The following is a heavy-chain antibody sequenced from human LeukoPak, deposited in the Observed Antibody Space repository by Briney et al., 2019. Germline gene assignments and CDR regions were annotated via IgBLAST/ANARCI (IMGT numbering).Heavy chain of an antibody. CDR2: VYYTGST. CDR1: GGSISSYY. D-gene: IGHD4-17*01. CDR3: ARMTTVTTGIDY. Sequence: SETLSLTCTVSGGSISSYYWSWIRQPPGKGLECIGYVYYTGSTNYNSSLKSRVTISVDTSKNQFSLKLSSVTAADTAVYYCARMTTVTTGIDYWGQGTLVTVSS. J-gene: IGHJ4*02. V-gene: IGHV4-59*01.